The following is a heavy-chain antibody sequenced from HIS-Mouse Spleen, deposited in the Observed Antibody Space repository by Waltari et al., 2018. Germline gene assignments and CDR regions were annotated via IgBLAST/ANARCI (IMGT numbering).Heavy chain of an antibody. Sequence: QLQLQESGPGLVKPSETLSLTCTVSGGSISSSSYYWGWIRQPPGKGLEWIGSIYYSGSTYYNPALKGRVTISVDTSKNQFSLKLSSVTAADTAVYYCARSRRGNYDSSGYNWFDPWGQGTLVTVSS. D-gene: IGHD3-22*01. CDR2: IYYSGST. V-gene: IGHV4-39*07. CDR1: GGSISSSSYY. J-gene: IGHJ5*02. CDR3: ARSRRGNYDSSGYNWFDP.